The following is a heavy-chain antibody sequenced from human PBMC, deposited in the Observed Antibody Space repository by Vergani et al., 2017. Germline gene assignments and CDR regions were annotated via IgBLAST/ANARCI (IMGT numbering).Heavy chain of an antibody. V-gene: IGHV3-30*18. Sequence: QVQLVESGGGVVQPGRSLRLSCVASGFNFSVFGMHWVRQTPGKGLEWVVVISSDGSNKYYGDSVKGRFTISRDNSKNTVYLQMSSLRAEDTAVYYCAKNGAITGTTRIAFDIWGQGTMVTVSS. D-gene: IGHD1-7*01. CDR3: AKNGAITGTTRIAFDI. CDR2: ISSDGSNK. J-gene: IGHJ3*02. CDR1: GFNFSVFG.